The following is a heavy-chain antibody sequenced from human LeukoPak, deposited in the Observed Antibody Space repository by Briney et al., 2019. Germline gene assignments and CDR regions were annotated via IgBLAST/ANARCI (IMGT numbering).Heavy chain of an antibody. CDR2: IYYSGTT. CDR1: GGSISTSYY. Sequence: SETLSLTCTVSGGSISTSYYWGWIRPPPGKGLEWIGSIYYSGTTYYNPSLKSRVTIPVDTSKNQFSLKLSSVTAADTAVYYCARSSNGVSRFDYWGQGTLVTVSS. V-gene: IGHV4-39*01. CDR3: ARSSNGVSRFDY. J-gene: IGHJ4*02. D-gene: IGHD2-8*01.